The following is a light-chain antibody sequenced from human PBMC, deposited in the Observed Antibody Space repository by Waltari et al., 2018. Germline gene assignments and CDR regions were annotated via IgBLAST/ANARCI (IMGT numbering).Light chain of an antibody. Sequence: DIQMTQSPSSLSASVGASVTITCRASQSISSYLNWYQQKQGKAPKLLIYAASSLQSGVPSRFSGSGSGTDFTLTISSLQPEDFATYYCQQSYSTPLTFGGGTKVEIK. CDR1: QSISSY. CDR3: QQSYSTPLT. CDR2: AAS. J-gene: IGKJ4*01. V-gene: IGKV1-39*01.